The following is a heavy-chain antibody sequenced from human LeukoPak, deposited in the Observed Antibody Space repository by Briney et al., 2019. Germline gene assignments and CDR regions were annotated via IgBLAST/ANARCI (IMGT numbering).Heavy chain of an antibody. CDR2: ISGSGGST. V-gene: IGHV3-23*01. CDR1: GFTFSSYA. J-gene: IGHJ3*02. CDR3: AKTIVGATSDAFDI. D-gene: IGHD1-26*01. Sequence: GGSLRLSCAASGFTFSSYAMSWVRQAPRKGLELVSAISGSGGSTYYADSVKGRFTISRDNYKNTLYLQMNSLRAEDTAVYYCAKTIVGATSDAFDIWGQGTMVTVSS.